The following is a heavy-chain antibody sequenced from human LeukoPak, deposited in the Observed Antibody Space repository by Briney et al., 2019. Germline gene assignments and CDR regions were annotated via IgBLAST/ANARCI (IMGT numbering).Heavy chain of an antibody. Sequence: GGSLRLSCAASGFTFTNAWMSWVRQAPGKGLEWVGRIKTKSDGGTTETAAPVKGRFTISRDDSASTVHLQMSSLKTDDTAVYYCALAGPGRYFDWTLSHWGQGTLVTVSS. J-gene: IGHJ4*02. CDR2: IKTKSDGGTT. CDR3: ALAGPGRYFDWTLSH. CDR1: GFTFTNAW. D-gene: IGHD3-9*01. V-gene: IGHV3-15*01.